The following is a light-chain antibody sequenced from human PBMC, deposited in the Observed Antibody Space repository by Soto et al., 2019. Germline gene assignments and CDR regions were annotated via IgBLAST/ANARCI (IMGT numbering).Light chain of an antibody. J-gene: IGKJ1*01. V-gene: IGKV1-6*01. CDR3: LQDYNYPPT. CDR2: AAS. CDR1: QGIRND. Sequence: AIPMTQSPSSLSASVGDRVTITCRASQGIRNDLGWYQQKPGKAPKLLIYAASSLQSGVPSRFSGSGSGTDFTLTISSLQPEDFATHYCLQDYNYPPTFGQGTKVEIK.